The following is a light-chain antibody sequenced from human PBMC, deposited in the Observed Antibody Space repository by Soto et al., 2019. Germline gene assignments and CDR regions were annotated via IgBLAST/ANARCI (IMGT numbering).Light chain of an antibody. Sequence: DIQMTQSPSTLSASVGDRVTITCRASQSISGYLAWYQQRPGKALQLLIYDASSLQTGVPSRFSGSGSGTEFTLTISSLQPDDFATYYCQQYDSLWTFGQGTKVDIK. CDR3: QQYDSLWT. J-gene: IGKJ1*01. CDR1: QSISGY. V-gene: IGKV1-5*01. CDR2: DAS.